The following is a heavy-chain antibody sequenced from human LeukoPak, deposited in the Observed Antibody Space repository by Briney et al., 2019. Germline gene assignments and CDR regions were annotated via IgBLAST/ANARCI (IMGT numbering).Heavy chain of an antibody. Sequence: GGSLRLSCAASGFTFSSYGMHWVRQAPGKGLEGVAVIWYDGSNKYYADSVKGRFTISRDNSKNTLYLQMNSLRAEDTAVHYCARGGPQWELLSWFDPWGQGTLVTVSS. CDR3: ARGGPQWELLSWFDP. CDR2: IWYDGSNK. V-gene: IGHV3-33*03. CDR1: GFTFSSYG. D-gene: IGHD1-26*01. J-gene: IGHJ5*02.